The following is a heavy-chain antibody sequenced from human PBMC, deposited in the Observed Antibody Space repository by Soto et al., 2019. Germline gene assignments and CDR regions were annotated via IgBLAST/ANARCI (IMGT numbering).Heavy chain of an antibody. J-gene: IGHJ3*02. CDR3: ARRGWYYSSTSCPPAAFDI. V-gene: IGHV5-51*01. D-gene: IGHD2-2*01. CDR1: GYSFTSYW. CDR2: IYPGDSDT. Sequence: VESLKISCKGSGYSFTSYWIGWVRQMPGKGREWMGIIYPGDSDTRYSPSFQGQVTISADKSISTAYLQWSSLKASDTAMYYCARRGWYYSSTSCPPAAFDIWGQGXMVTVSS.